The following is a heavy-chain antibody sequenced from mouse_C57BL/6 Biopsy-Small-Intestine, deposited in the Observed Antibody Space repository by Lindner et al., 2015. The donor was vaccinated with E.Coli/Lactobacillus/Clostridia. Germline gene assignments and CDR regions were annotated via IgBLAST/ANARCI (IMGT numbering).Heavy chain of an antibody. Sequence: SVKVSCKASGYTFTGYDMHWVRQAPGQGLEGMGWISPNTGGTNYAQKFQGRVTMTRDTSINTAYMELSSLTSDDTAVYYCTPGTMTYDYWGQGTLVTVSS. D-gene: IGHD4-1*01. CDR3: TPGTMTYDY. J-gene: IGHJ4*01. V-gene: IGHV14-4*02. CDR1: GYTFTGYD. CDR2: ISPNTGGT.